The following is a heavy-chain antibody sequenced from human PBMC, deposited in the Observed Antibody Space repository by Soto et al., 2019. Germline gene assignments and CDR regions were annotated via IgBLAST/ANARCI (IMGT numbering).Heavy chain of an antibody. V-gene: IGHV4-59*01. D-gene: IGHD3-10*01. Sequence: PSETLSLTCPVSGGSISSYYWSWIRQPPGKGLEWIGYIYYSGSTNYNPSLKSRVTISVDTSKNQFSLKLSSVTAADTAVYYCARNYGLGAFDIWGQGTMVTVSS. CDR1: GGSISSYY. CDR2: IYYSGST. CDR3: ARNYGLGAFDI. J-gene: IGHJ3*02.